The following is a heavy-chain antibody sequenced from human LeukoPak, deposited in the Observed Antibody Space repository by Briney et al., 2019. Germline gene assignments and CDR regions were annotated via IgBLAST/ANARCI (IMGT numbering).Heavy chain of an antibody. V-gene: IGHV3-11*01. CDR3: ARVTSEDAFDI. CDR1: GFTFSDYD. Sequence: GGSLRLSCAASGFTFSDYDMSRIRQAPGKGLEWVSHISSSGYSVFYADSVKGRFTISRDNAKNSLYLQMNSPRAEDTAVYYCARVTSEDAFDIWGQGTMVTVSS. J-gene: IGHJ3*02. CDR2: ISSSGYSV.